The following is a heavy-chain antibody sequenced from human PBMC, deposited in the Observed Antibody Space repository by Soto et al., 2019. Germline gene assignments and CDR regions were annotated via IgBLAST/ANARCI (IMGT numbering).Heavy chain of an antibody. CDR1: GFTFSSYA. D-gene: IGHD2-15*01. CDR3: ARDAGYCSGGSCYFFFDY. Sequence: GGSLRLSCAASGFTFSSYAMHWVRQAPGKGLEWVAVISYDGSSKYYADSVKGRFTISRDNSKNTLYLQMNSLRAEDTGVYYCARDAGYCSGGSCYFFFDYWGQGTLVTVSS. J-gene: IGHJ4*02. CDR2: ISYDGSSK. V-gene: IGHV3-30-3*01.